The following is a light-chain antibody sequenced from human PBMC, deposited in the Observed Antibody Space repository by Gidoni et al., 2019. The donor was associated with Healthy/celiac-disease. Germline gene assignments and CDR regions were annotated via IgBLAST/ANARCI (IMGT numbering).Light chain of an antibody. CDR3: QQSYSTPPIT. J-gene: IGKJ5*01. CDR2: AAS. CDR1: QSISSY. Sequence: DLQMPPYHSSLSASVGDRVTITYRASQSISSYLHWYQQKPGKAPKLLIYAASSLQSGVPSRFSGSGSGTDFTITISSLQPEDFATYYYQQSYSTPPITFGQGTRLEIK. V-gene: IGKV1-39*01.